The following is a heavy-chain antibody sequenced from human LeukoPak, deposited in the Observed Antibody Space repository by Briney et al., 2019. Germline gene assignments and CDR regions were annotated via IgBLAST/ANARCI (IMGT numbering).Heavy chain of an antibody. CDR3: AGDVDTVMLNAFDI. CDR1: GGSISSYY. D-gene: IGHD5-18*01. V-gene: IGHV4-59*08. CDR2: IYYTGST. Sequence: SETLSITCTVSGGSISSYYWSWVRQPPGKGLEWIGYIYYTGSTTHNPSLNSRVTISLDTSKNQFSLKLSSVTAADTAVYYCAGDVDTVMLNAFDIWGQGTVVTVSS. J-gene: IGHJ3*02.